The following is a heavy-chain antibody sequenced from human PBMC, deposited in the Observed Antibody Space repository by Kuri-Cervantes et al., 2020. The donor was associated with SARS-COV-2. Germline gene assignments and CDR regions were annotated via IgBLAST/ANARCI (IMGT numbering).Heavy chain of an antibody. Sequence: GGSLRLSCAASGFTFSTYSMHWVRQAPGKGLEWVALIRWDGGSTYYADSVKGRFTISRDNSKNSLYLQMNSLRTEDTALYYCAKPKGALAGGRVANRCAFDIWGQGTMVTVSS. CDR2: IRWDGGST. CDR3: AKPKGALAGGRVANRCAFDI. CDR1: GFTFSTYS. D-gene: IGHD5-12*01. J-gene: IGHJ3*02. V-gene: IGHV3-43*01.